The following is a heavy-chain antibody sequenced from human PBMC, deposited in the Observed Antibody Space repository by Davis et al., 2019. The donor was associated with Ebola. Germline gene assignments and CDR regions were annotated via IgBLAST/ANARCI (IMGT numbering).Heavy chain of an antibody. CDR1: GFTFSSYG. J-gene: IGHJ6*04. Sequence: GGSLRLSCAASGFTFSSYGMHWVRQAPGKGLEWVSGLSWSSGSIGYADSVKGRFTISRDNSKNSLYLQMNSLRDEDTAVYYCAREGWKYYYDSSGYHTYYGMDVWGKGTTVTVSS. CDR2: LSWSSGSI. V-gene: IGHV3-48*02. D-gene: IGHD3-22*01. CDR3: AREGWKYYYDSSGYHTYYGMDV.